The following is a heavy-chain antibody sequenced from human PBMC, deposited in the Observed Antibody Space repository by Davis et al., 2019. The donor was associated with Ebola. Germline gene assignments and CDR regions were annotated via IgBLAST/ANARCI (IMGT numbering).Heavy chain of an antibody. CDR1: GYTFTSYA. CDR2: ISAYNGNT. V-gene: IGHV1-18*01. CDR3: ARDNGGSSPHYYYYYYGMDV. J-gene: IGHJ6*02. D-gene: IGHD6-6*01. Sequence: ASVKVSCKASGYTFTSYAMHWVRQAPGQRLEWMGWISAYNGNTNYAQKLQGRVTMTTDTSTSTAYMELRSLRSDDTAVYYCARDNGGSSPHYYYYYYGMDVWGQGTTVTVSS.